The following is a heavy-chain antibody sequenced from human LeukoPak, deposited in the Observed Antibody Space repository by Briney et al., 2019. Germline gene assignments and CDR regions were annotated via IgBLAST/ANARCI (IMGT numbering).Heavy chain of an antibody. J-gene: IGHJ4*02. CDR1: GFTFSSYA. Sequence: GSLRLSCAASGFTFSSYAMHWVRQAPGKGLEWVAVISYDGSNKYYADSVKGRFTISRDNSKNTLYLQMNSLRAEDTAVYYCARERSSVVTDPRGFDYWGQGTLVTASS. CDR2: ISYDGSNK. V-gene: IGHV3-30-3*01. D-gene: IGHD2-21*02. CDR3: ARERSSVVTDPRGFDY.